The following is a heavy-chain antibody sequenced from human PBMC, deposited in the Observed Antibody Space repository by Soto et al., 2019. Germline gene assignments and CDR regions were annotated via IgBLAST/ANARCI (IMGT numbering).Heavy chain of an antibody. Sequence: SETLSLTCNVSGGSISSHYWSWIRQPPGKGLEWIGYIYYSGSTYYNPSLKSRVTMSVDTSRNQLLLQLNSVTAADTAVYYCARGSGGSGKKNWFNPWGQETLVTVS. CDR3: ARGSGGSGKKNWFNP. CDR2: IYYSGST. V-gene: IGHV4-59*11. D-gene: IGHD3-10*01. J-gene: IGHJ5*02. CDR1: GGSISSHY.